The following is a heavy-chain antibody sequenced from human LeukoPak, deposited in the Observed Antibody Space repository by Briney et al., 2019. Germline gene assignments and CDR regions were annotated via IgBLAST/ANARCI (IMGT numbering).Heavy chain of an antibody. J-gene: IGHJ4*02. V-gene: IGHV3-30*02. Sequence: PGGSLRLSCAASGFTFSSDGIHWVRQAPGKGLEWVAFVSNNGIDKHYGDSVQGRFSISRDNSKNTLYLEMKSLRVEDTAMCYCAKGITRDSYYLDYWGQGTLVTVSS. CDR2: VSNNGIDK. CDR1: GFTFSSDG. D-gene: IGHD1-20*01. CDR3: AKGITRDSYYLDY.